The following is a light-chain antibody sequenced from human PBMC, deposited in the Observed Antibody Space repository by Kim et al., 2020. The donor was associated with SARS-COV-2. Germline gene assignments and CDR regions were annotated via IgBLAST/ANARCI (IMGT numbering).Light chain of an antibody. CDR2: AAP. CDR3: QQYGSSPLT. CDR1: QGVTVRL. Sequence: PRDRAPPSSRARQGVTVRLLSGSPQKPGQAPRLLIYAAPSRATGMPDRFSGSGSGTDFTLTLSRLAPEDFALYYCQQYGSSPLTFGGGTKVDIK. J-gene: IGKJ4*01. V-gene: IGKV3-20*01.